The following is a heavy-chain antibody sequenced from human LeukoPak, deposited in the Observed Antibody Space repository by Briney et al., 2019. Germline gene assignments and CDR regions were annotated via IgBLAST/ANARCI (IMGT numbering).Heavy chain of an antibody. V-gene: IGHV3-48*03. D-gene: IGHD2-2*03. Sequence: GGSLRLSCAASGFSLSSFEMNWVRQAPGKGLEWIAYVDNDGWATSYYADSVKGRFTITRDDAKSSLYLQMDSLTVEDTAVYYCARDLIGWSLDPWGQGTRVSVSS. CDR3: ARDLIGWSLDP. CDR1: GFSLSSFE. J-gene: IGHJ5*02. CDR2: VDNDGWAT.